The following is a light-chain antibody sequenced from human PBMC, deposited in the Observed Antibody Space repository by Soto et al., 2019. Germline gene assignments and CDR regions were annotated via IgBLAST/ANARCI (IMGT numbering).Light chain of an antibody. CDR3: QSYDSSLSGWV. CDR2: GNT. Sequence: QSVLTQPPSVSGAPGQRVTISCTGSSSNIGARYDVHWYQQVPGTSPKLLIYGNTNRPSGVPDRFSGSKSGTSASLAITGLQAEDEADYYCQSYDSSLSGWVFGGGTQLTVL. J-gene: IGLJ3*02. V-gene: IGLV1-40*01. CDR1: SSNIGARYD.